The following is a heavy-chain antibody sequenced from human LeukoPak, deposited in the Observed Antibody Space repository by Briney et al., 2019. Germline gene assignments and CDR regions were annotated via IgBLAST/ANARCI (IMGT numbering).Heavy chain of an antibody. CDR2: TYYRSKWYN. V-gene: IGHV6-1*01. CDR3: ARHGGVRGVTDPFDS. Sequence: SQTLSLTCAISGDSVSSNSAAWNWIRQSPSRGLEWLGRTYYRSKWYNDYAVSVKSRITINPDTSKNQFSLQLNSVTAADTAVYFCARHGGVRGVTDPFDSWGQGTLVTVSS. D-gene: IGHD3-10*01. CDR1: GDSVSSNSAA. J-gene: IGHJ4*02.